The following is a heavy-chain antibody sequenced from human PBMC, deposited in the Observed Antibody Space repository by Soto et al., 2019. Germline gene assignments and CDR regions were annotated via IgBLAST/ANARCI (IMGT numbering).Heavy chain of an antibody. D-gene: IGHD4-17*01. CDR2: MNPNSGNT. J-gene: IGHJ4*02. V-gene: IGHV1-8*01. CDR3: ARGPDSSLYGDYGVN. CDR1: GYTFTSYD. Sequence: GASVKVSCKASGYTFTSYDINWVRQATGQGLEWMGWMNPNSGNTGYAQKFQGRVTMSRNTSISTAYMELSSLRSEDTAVYYCARGPDSSLYGDYGVNWGQGTLVTVSS.